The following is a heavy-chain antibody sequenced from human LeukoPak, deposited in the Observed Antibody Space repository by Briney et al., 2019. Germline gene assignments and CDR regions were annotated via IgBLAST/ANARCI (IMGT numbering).Heavy chain of an antibody. CDR3: ATEVNVAYYNVPGNDYRGIDP. Sequence: ASVKVSCKASGYTFTDHYIHWVQQAPGKGLEWVGRVDPEEGEAISAQKFQGRVTISADTSTDTAYLELTSLRSDDTGVYYCATEVNVAYYNVPGNDYRGIDPWGPGTLVTVSS. V-gene: IGHV1-69-2*01. CDR2: VDPEEGEA. J-gene: IGHJ5*02. CDR1: GYTFTDHY. D-gene: IGHD3-10*02.